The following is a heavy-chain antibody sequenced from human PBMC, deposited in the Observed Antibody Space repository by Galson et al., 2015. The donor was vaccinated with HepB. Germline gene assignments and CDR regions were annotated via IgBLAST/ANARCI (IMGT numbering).Heavy chain of an antibody. CDR3: ARASIAAAGMRIQH. V-gene: IGHV3-74*01. J-gene: IGHJ1*01. CDR1: GFTFSSYW. Sequence: SLRLSCAASGFTFSSYWMHWVRQAPGKGLVWVSRINSDGSSTSYADSVKGRFTISRDNAKNTLYLQMNSLRAEDTAVYYCARASIAAAGMRIQHWGQGTLVTVSS. D-gene: IGHD6-13*01. CDR2: INSDGSST.